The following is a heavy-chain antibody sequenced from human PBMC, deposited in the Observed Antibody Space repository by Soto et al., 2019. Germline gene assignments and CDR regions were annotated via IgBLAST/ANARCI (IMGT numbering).Heavy chain of an antibody. V-gene: IGHV1-18*01. J-gene: IGHJ3*02. D-gene: IGHD3-16*01. CDR2: ISAYNGDT. Sequence: QVQLVQSGPELKKPGASVKVSCKASGYTFRNYGINWVRQAPGQGLEWMGWISAYNGDTNYAPKWQGRVTMATDTRTSTADMEVRSRKSDDTAVYYCARDGRQFGPNADNCEIGGQGTTVTVAA. CDR3: ARDGRQFGPNADNCEI. CDR1: GYTFRNYG.